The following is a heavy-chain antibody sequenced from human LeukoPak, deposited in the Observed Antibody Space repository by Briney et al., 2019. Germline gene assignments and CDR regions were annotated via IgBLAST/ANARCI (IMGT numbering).Heavy chain of an antibody. CDR3: ARRGLGHYFDY. V-gene: IGHV5-51*01. CDR2: IYPGDSDT. Sequence: GESLKISCQGSGYSFTTYWIGWVRQMPGKGLEWMGVIYPGDSDTRYSPSLQGQVTISADKSISTAYLQWSSLKASDTAMYYCARRGLGHYFDYWGQGSLVTVSS. D-gene: IGHD3/OR15-3a*01. CDR1: GYSFTTYW. J-gene: IGHJ4*02.